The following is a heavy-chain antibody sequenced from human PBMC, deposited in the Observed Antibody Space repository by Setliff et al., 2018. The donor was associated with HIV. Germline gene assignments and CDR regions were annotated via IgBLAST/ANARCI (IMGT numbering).Heavy chain of an antibody. CDR1: GGSFSRDY. D-gene: IGHD1-20*01. CDR2: INHSGIT. J-gene: IGHJ5*01. CDR3: ARVRFNFDNVRCFDP. V-gene: IGHV4-34*01. Sequence: PSQTLSLTCAVYGGSFSRDYWTWIRQPPGKGPEWIGEINHSGITNYNSFLKSRVTISIDTSKNQFSLKLNSVTAADTAMYFCARVRFNFDNVRCFDPWGPGTLVTVSS.